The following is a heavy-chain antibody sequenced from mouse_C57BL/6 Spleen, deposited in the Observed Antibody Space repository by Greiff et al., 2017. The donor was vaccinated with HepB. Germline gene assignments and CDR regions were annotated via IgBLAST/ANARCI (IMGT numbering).Heavy chain of an antibody. CDR2: IHPNSGST. J-gene: IGHJ2*01. Sequence: QVHVKQPGAELVKPGASVKLSCKASGYTFTSYWMHWVKQRPGQGLEWIGMIHPNSGSTNYNEKFKSKATLTVDKSSSTAYMQLSSLTSEDSAVYYCARKEALTGTDYWGQGTTLTVSS. CDR3: ARKEALTGTDY. CDR1: GYTFTSYW. V-gene: IGHV1-64*01. D-gene: IGHD4-1*01.